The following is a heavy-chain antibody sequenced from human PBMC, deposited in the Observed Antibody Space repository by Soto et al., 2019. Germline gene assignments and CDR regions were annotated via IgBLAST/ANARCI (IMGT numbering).Heavy chain of an antibody. V-gene: IGHV4-59*01. J-gene: IGHJ4*02. CDR1: GGSISSYY. Sequence: SETLSLTCTVSGGSISSYYWSWIRQPPGKGLEWIGYMYYSGSTNYNPSLKSRVTISVDTSKDQFSLKLSSVTAADTAVYYCGGKNYDSSGYFDYWGQGTLVTVSS. D-gene: IGHD3-22*01. CDR2: MYYSGST. CDR3: GGKNYDSSGYFDY.